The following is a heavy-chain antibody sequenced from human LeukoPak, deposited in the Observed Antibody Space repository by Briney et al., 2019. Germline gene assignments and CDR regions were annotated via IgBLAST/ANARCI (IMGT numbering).Heavy chain of an antibody. CDR1: GGSFSGYY. CDR3: ERGIYYTDSNNWFDP. CDR2: INHSGST. D-gene: IGHD3-3*01. J-gene: IGHJ5*02. V-gene: IGHV4-34*01. Sequence: SETLSLTCAVYGGSFSGYYWSWIRQPPGKGLEWIGEINHSGSTNYNPSLKSRVTISVDTSKNQFSLKLSSVTAADTAVYYCERGIYYTDSNNWFDPWGQGTLVSVSS.